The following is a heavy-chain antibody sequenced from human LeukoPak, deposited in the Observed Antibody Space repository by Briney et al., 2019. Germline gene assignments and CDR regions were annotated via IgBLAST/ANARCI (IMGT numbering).Heavy chain of an antibody. CDR3: ARDFFNGYYYDTSGYYDRYFGY. CDR2: ISPDNGNT. CDR1: GYTFNTYG. Sequence: ASVKVSCKASGYTFNTYGISWVRQAPGQGLEWMGWISPDNGNTDFAGKFQGRVTMTTDTSTSTAYMETRRLRSDDTAVYYCARDFFNGYYYDTSGYYDRYFGYWGQGTLVTVSS. V-gene: IGHV1-18*01. J-gene: IGHJ4*02. D-gene: IGHD3-22*01.